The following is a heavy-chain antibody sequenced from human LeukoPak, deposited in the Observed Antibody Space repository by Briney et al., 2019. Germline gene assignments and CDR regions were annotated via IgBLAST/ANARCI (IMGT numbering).Heavy chain of an antibody. CDR2: IYRGGNT. V-gene: IGHV3-53*01. CDR3: ATFSYAGNAGGSAGS. J-gene: IGHJ5*02. D-gene: IGHD4-23*01. CDR1: GFTFSNYG. Sequence: PGGSLRLSCAASGFTFSNYGMRWVRQGPGKGLEWVSVIYRGGNTYYADSVKGRFSISRDISKNTVNLQMNSLRAEDTALYYCATFSYAGNAGGSAGSWGQGTLVTVSS.